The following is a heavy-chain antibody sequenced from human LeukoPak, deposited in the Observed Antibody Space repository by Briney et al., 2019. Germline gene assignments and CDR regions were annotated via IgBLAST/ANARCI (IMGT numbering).Heavy chain of an antibody. CDR3: ARIGIAAERVDF. CDR2: IHYSGST. V-gene: IGHV4-61*01. CDR1: GGSVSSGSYY. J-gene: IGHJ4*02. D-gene: IGHD6-13*01. Sequence: SETLSLTCTVSGGSVSSGSYYWSWIRQPPGKGLEWIGYIHYSGSTNYNPSLKSRVTISVDTSKNQFSLKLSSVTAADTAVYYCARIGIAAERVDFWGQGTLVTVSS.